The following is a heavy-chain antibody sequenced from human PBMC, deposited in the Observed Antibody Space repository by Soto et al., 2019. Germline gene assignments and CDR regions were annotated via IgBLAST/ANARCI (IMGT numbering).Heavy chain of an antibody. J-gene: IGHJ5*01. CDR2: ISSTSKYI. CDR3: ARGLSSGWFDY. V-gene: IGHV3-21*01. CDR1: GFTFSNYS. Sequence: EVQLVESGGGLVKPGGSLRVSCAASGFTFSNYSMNWVRQAPGKGLEWVSSISSTSKYIYYADSVKGRFTISRDNAKKSLDLQMNSLRAEDTDVYYCARGLSSGWFDYWGQGTLVTVSA. D-gene: IGHD6-19*01.